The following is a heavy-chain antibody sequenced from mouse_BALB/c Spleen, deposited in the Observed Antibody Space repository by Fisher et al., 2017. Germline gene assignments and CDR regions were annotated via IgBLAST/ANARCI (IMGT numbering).Heavy chain of an antibody. V-gene: IGHV1S50*01. D-gene: IGHD2-3*01. J-gene: IGHJ4*01. Sequence: KFKGKATLTADKSSSTAYMQLSSLTSVDSAVYFCARSSYDGYYVRAMDYWGQGTSVTVSS. CDR3: ARSSYDGYYVRAMDY.